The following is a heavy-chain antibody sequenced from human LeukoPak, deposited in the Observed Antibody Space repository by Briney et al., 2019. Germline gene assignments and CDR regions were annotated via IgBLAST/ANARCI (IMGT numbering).Heavy chain of an antibody. CDR3: ARVAMTRGEGHYGMDV. CDR1: GGSISSGGYY. J-gene: IGHJ6*02. CDR2: IYYSGST. D-gene: IGHD3-16*01. Sequence: SQTLSLTCTVSGGSISSGGYYWSWIRQHPGKGLEWIGYIYYSGSTYYNPTLKSRVTISVDTSKNQFYLKQSSVTAADTAVYYCARVAMTRGEGHYGMDVWGQGTTVTVSS. V-gene: IGHV4-31*03.